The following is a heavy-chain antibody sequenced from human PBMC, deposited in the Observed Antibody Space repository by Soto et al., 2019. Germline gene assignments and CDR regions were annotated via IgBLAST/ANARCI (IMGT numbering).Heavy chain of an antibody. CDR1: RGTFISCP. J-gene: IGHJ5*02. CDR2: IIPIFGTA. CDR3: ARASTAMAWFDP. Sequence: SVKVCFKASRGTFISCPIRWVRQAPGQGLEWMGGIIPIFGTANYAQKFQGRVTITADESTSTAYMELSSLRSEDTAVYYCARASTAMAWFDPWGQGTLVTVSS. D-gene: IGHD5-18*01. V-gene: IGHV1-69*13.